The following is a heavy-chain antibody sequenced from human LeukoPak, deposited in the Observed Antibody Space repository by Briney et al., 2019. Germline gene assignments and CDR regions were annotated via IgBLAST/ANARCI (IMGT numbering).Heavy chain of an antibody. CDR1: GGSIIGYD. Sequence: ETLSLTCTVSGGSIIGYDWSWIRQPPGKGLEWVANIKQDGSEKYYVDSVKGRFTISRDNAKNSLYLQMNSLRAEDTAVYYCARVGFGWYFDLWGRGTLVTVSS. J-gene: IGHJ2*01. CDR3: ARVGFGWYFDL. CDR2: IKQDGSEK. D-gene: IGHD3-16*01. V-gene: IGHV3-7*01.